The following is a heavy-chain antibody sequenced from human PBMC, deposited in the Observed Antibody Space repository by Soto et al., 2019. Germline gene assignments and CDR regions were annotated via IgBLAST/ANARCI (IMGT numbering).Heavy chain of an antibody. Sequence: QVHLVQSGAEVKKPGSSVKVSCKTSGGSFNNYAVSWVRQAPGQGMEWMGGIIPNFDTPNYAQKFQARVTIIADESTSTVYMELRSLTSNDTAVYYCAVAMVREILIFESSGMHVWGQGTTVFVSS. V-gene: IGHV1-69*01. CDR2: IIPNFDTP. CDR3: AVAMVREILIFESSGMHV. J-gene: IGHJ6*02. D-gene: IGHD3-10*01. CDR1: GGSFNNYA.